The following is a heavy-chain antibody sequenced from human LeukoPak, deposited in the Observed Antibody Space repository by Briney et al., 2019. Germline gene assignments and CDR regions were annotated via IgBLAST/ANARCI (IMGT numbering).Heavy chain of an antibody. Sequence: PGRSLRLSCAASGFTFSSYAMHWVRQAPGKGLEWVAVISYDGSNKYYADSVKGRFTISRDNSKNTLYLQMNSLRAEDTAVYYCARVYPVWEYRAVAGYFDYWGQGTLVTVSS. CDR3: ARVYPVWEYRAVAGYFDY. J-gene: IGHJ4*02. D-gene: IGHD6-19*01. CDR1: GFTFSSYA. V-gene: IGHV3-30-3*01. CDR2: ISYDGSNK.